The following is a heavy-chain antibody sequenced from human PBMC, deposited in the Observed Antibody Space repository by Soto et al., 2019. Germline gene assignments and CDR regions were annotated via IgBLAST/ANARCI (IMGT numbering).Heavy chain of an antibody. D-gene: IGHD3-10*01. V-gene: IGHV1-8*01. CDR3: ARKSVWFGELSPDYYYYMDV. CDR1: GYTFTSYD. Sequence: ASVKVSCKASGYTFTSYDINWVRQATGQGLEWMGWMNPNSGNTGYAQKFQGRVTMTRNTSISTAYMELSSLRSEDTAVYYCARKSVWFGELSPDYYYYMDVWGKGTTVTVSS. CDR2: MNPNSGNT. J-gene: IGHJ6*03.